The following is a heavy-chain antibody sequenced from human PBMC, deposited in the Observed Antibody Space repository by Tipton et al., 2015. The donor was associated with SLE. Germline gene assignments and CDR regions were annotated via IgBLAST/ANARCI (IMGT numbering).Heavy chain of an antibody. CDR2: VSPGDSDF. J-gene: IGHJ2*01. CDR1: GYSFTTYW. CDR3: ARLQPAGTWYFDV. D-gene: IGHD6-19*01. V-gene: IGHV5-51*03. Sequence: VQLVQSGAEVKKPGESLKISCKASGYSFTTYWIGWVRQMPGKGLEWMGIVSPGDSDFRYNPSFQGQVTISADKSISTAYLQWNSLKASDNAIYYCARLQPAGTWYFDVWGRGTLVTVSS.